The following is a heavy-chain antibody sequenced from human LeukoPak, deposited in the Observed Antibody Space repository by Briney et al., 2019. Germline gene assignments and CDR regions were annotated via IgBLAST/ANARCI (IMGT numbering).Heavy chain of an antibody. CDR2: IYYSGST. CDR3: ARDVLVFYSPFRYPDY. D-gene: IGHD2-21*01. Sequence: SETLSLTCTVSGGSISSYYWSWIRQPPGKGLEWIGYIYYSGSTNYNPSLKSRATISVDTSKNQFSLKLSSVTAADTAVYYCARDVLVFYSPFRYPDYWGQGTLVTVSS. J-gene: IGHJ4*02. CDR1: GGSISSYY. V-gene: IGHV4-59*01.